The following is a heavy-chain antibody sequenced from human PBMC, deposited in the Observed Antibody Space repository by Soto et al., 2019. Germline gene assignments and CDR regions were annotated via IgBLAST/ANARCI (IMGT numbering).Heavy chain of an antibody. CDR1: GYSFTSYW. Sequence: GESLKISCKGSGYSFTSYWIGWVRQMPGKGLEWMGIIYPGDSDTRYSPSFQGQVTISADKSISTAYLQWSSLKASDTAMYYCARQSPPRYYGSGSYQDYYYGMDVWGQGTTVTV. CDR2: IYPGDSDT. CDR3: ARQSPPRYYGSGSYQDYYYGMDV. V-gene: IGHV5-51*01. J-gene: IGHJ6*02. D-gene: IGHD3-10*01.